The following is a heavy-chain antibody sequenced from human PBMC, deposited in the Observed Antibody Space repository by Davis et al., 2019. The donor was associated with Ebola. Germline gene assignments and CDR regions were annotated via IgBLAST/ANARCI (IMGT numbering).Heavy chain of an antibody. V-gene: IGHV3-7*01. D-gene: IGHD6-19*01. CDR3: ARHLPYSSGWVNFDY. Sequence: GESLKISCAASGFTFSSYWMSWVRQAPGKGLEWVANIKQDGSEKYYVDSVKGRFTISRDNAKNSLYLQMNSLRAEDTAVYYCARHLPYSSGWVNFDYWGQGTLVTVSS. J-gene: IGHJ4*02. CDR1: GFTFSSYW. CDR2: IKQDGSEK.